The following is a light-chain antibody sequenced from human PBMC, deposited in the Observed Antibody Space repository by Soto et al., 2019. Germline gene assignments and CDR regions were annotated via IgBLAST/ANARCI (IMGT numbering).Light chain of an antibody. V-gene: IGKV3-15*01. CDR2: DAS. CDR1: QSVSSN. J-gene: IGKJ4*01. CDR3: QQYNSWPPLT. Sequence: DIVLKQSPGTLSLSPGERATLSCRASQSVSSNLAWYQQKPGQAPRLLIYDASTRATGIPARFSGSGSGTEFTLTISSLQSEDFAVYYCQQYNSWPPLTFGGGTKVDIK.